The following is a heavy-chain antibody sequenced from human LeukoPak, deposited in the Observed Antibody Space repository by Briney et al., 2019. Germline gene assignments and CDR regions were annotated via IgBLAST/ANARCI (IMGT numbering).Heavy chain of an antibody. D-gene: IGHD3-10*02. CDR1: GFTFSGSG. CDR3: AELGITMIGGV. CDR2: IRYHGSDK. J-gene: IGHJ6*04. Sequence: GGSLRLSCAASGFTFSGSGMHWVRQAPGKGLEWVAFIRYHGSDKYYADSVKGRFTISRDNSKNTLYLQMNSLRAEDTAVYYCAELGITMIGGVWGKGTTVTISS. V-gene: IGHV3-30*02.